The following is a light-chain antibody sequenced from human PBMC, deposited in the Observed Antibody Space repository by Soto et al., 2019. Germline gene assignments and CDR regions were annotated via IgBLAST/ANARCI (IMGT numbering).Light chain of an antibody. V-gene: IGKV1-9*01. CDR1: QGISSY. Sequence: DIQTTQSPSTLSASVGHTVTITSRASQGISSYLGWYQQKPGKAPNLLIYDASTLHSGVPSRFSGGGSGTDFTLTISSLQPEDFATYYCQQVNVYPSTFGGGTKVDI. CDR2: DAS. CDR3: QQVNVYPST. J-gene: IGKJ4*01.